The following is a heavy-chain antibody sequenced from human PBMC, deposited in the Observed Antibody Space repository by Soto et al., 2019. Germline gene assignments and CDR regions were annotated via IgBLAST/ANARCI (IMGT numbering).Heavy chain of an antibody. CDR3: ARLGLTFGEYYFDY. CDR2: IYHSGST. D-gene: IGHD3-10*01. CDR1: GGSISSGGYS. J-gene: IGHJ4*02. Sequence: SETLSLTCAVSGGSISSGGYSWSWIRQPPGKGLEWIGYIYHSGSTYYNPSLKSRVTISVDRSKNQFSLKLSSVTAADTAVYYCARLGLTFGEYYFDYWGQGTLVTVSS. V-gene: IGHV4-30-2*01.